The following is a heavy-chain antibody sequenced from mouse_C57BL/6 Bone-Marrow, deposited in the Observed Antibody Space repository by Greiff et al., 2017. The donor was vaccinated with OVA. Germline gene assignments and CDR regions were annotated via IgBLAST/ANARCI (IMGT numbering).Heavy chain of an antibody. CDR3: ARDQGNYWYFDV. V-gene: IGHV5-4*01. CDR1: GFTFSSYA. Sequence: VQLKESGGGLVKPGGSLKLSCAASGFTFSSYAMSWVRQTPEKRLEWVATISDGGSYTYYPDNVKGRFTISRDNAKNNLYLQMSHLKSEDTAMYYCARDQGNYWYFDVWGTGTTVTVSS. CDR2: ISDGGSYT. D-gene: IGHD2-1*01. J-gene: IGHJ1*03.